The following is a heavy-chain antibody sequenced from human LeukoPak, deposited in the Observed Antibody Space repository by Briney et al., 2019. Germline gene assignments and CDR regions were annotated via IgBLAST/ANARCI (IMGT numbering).Heavy chain of an antibody. CDR2: IYYSGST. Sequence: SETPSLTCTVSGGSISSYYWSWIRQPPGKGLEWIGYIYYSGSTNYNPSLKSRVTISVDTSKNQFSLKLSSVTAADTAVYYCARPGGYPGGYFDLWGRGTLVTVSS. CDR3: ARPGGYPGGYFDL. V-gene: IGHV4-59*08. D-gene: IGHD1-1*01. CDR1: GGSISSYY. J-gene: IGHJ2*01.